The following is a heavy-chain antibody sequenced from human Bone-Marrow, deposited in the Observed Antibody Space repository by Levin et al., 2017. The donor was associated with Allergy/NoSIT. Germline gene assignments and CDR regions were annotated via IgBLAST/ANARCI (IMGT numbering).Heavy chain of an antibody. Sequence: SQTLSLTCSVSGGSISGYYWSWIRQPPGKGPEWIGYIYYTGFTNYNPSLQSRVTISIDKSKNQFSLKLNSVTPADTALYYCARVDSGGYYYYGMDVWGQGTTVTVSS. D-gene: IGHD1-26*01. CDR1: GGSISGYY. J-gene: IGHJ6*02. CDR2: IYYTGFT. CDR3: ARVDSGGYYYYGMDV. V-gene: IGHV4-59*01.